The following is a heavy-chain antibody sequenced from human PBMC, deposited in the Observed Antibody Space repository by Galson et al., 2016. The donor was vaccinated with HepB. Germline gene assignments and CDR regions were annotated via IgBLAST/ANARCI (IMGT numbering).Heavy chain of an antibody. CDR1: GFTFDDYG. J-gene: IGHJ4*02. CDR3: VRGNYVWGNYRYTLDY. V-gene: IGHV3-20*04. Sequence: SLRLSCAASGFTFDDYGMNWVRQAPGKGLEWVSGLNWNGGSTAYADSVKGRFTISRDNAKNSLDLQMNSLGAEDTALYYCVRGNYVWGNYRYTLDYWGQGTLVTVSS. D-gene: IGHD3-16*02. CDR2: LNWNGGST.